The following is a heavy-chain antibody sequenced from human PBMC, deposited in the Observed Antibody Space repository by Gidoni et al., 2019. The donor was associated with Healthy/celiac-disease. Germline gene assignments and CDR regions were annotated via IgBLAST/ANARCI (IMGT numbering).Heavy chain of an antibody. CDR3: TRRNGWLQYDY. CDR1: GFPFSGSA. V-gene: IGHV3-73*02. J-gene: IGHJ4*02. D-gene: IGHD5-12*01. Sequence: EVQPVESGGGLVQPGGSLKLSCAASGFPFSGSAMHWVRQASGKGLAWVGRIRSKANSYATAYAASVKGRFTISRDDSKNTAYLQMNSLKTEDTAVYYCTRRNGWLQYDYWGQGTLVTVSS. CDR2: IRSKANSYAT.